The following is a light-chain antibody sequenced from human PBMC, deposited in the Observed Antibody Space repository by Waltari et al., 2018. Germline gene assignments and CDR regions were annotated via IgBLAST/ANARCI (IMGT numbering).Light chain of an antibody. CDR2: EVS. Sequence: QSALTQPASVSGSPGQSITISCTGTRSDVGCYNLVSWYQQHPGKAPKLMIYEVSKRPSGVSNRFSGSKSGNTASLTISGLQAEDEADYYCCSYAGSVVFGGGTKLTVL. CDR3: CSYAGSVV. V-gene: IGLV2-23*02. CDR1: RSDVGCYNL. J-gene: IGLJ2*01.